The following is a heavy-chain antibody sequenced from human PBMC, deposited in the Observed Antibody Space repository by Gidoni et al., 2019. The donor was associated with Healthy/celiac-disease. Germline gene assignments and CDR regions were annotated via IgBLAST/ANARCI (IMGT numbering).Heavy chain of an antibody. V-gene: IGHV3-23*01. CDR1: GFTFSRLA. CDR3: AKGDYDFWSGYPPFDY. D-gene: IGHD3-3*01. CDR2: ISGSGGST. Sequence: EVQLLESGGGLVQPGGSLRLSCAASGFTFSRLAMCWVRQAPGKGLEWVSAISGSGGSTYYADSVKGRFTISRDNSKNTLYLQMNSLRAEDTAVYYCAKGDYDFWSGYPPFDYWGQGTLVTVSS. J-gene: IGHJ4*02.